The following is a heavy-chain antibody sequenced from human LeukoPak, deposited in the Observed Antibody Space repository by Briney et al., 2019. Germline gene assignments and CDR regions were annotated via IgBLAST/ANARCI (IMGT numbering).Heavy chain of an antibody. CDR3: ARGLEPDNWFDP. D-gene: IGHD1-1*01. CDR1: GFTFSSYS. J-gene: IGHJ5*02. CDR2: ISSSSSYI. Sequence: PGGSLRLSCAASGFTFSSYSMNWVRQAPGKGLEWVSSISSSSSYIYYADSVKGRFTISRDNAKSSLYLQMNSLRAEDTAVYYCARGLEPDNWFDPWGQGTLVTVSS. V-gene: IGHV3-21*01.